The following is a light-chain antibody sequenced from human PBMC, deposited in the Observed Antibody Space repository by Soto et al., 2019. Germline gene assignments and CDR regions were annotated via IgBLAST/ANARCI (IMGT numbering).Light chain of an antibody. CDR2: DVS. CDR3: QQYHNLWT. V-gene: IGKV3-15*01. Sequence: EIVMTQSPATLSVSPGERATLSCRASQSVSSDLAWYHQKPGQPPRLLIYDVSTRATGIPARFGGSGSGTEFTLTITSLQSEDFALYYCQQYHNLWTFGQGTQVDIK. CDR1: QSVSSD. J-gene: IGKJ1*01.